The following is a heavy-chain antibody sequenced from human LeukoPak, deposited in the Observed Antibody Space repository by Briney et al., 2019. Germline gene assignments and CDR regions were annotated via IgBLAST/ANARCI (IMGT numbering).Heavy chain of an antibody. V-gene: IGHV1-2*02. CDR3: ARGSPLVSAKHFDY. J-gene: IGHJ4*02. CDR1: GYTFTVYY. CDR2: INPNSGGT. D-gene: IGHD6-13*01. Sequence: GASVKVSCKASGYTFTVYYMHWVRQAPGQGLEWMGWINPNSGGTNYAQKFQGRVTMTRDTSISTAYMELSRLRSDDTAVYYCARGSPLVSAKHFDYWGQGTLVTVSS.